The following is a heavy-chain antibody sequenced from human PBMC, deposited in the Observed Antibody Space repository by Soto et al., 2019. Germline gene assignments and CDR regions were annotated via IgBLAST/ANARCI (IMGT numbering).Heavy chain of an antibody. V-gene: IGHV5-51*01. Sequence: PGESMKISCKGPGQLIKNHWIVWVRQTPGKGLEWMGLIFTRDSETKTSPSFQGHVSFSVDNSINTVYLQWTSLKTTDTGIYFCARGYFDSGHGYDLWGQGTLVTVSS. D-gene: IGHD3-10*01. J-gene: IGHJ5*02. CDR3: ARGYFDSGHGYDL. CDR2: IFTRDSET. CDR1: GQLIKNHW.